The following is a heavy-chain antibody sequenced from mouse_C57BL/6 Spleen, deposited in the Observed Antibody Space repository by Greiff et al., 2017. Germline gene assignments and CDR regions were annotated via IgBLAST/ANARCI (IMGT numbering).Heavy chain of an antibody. CDR3: VGGTDDYFSY. Sequence: VQLQQPGAELVRPGSSVKLSCKASGYTFTSYWMHWVKQRPIQGLEWIGNIDPADSETHYTQKFKDKATLTVDKSTSTAYMQLSSLTSEDSAVYICVGGTDDYFSYWGQGTTLTVSS. CDR2: IDPADSET. V-gene: IGHV1-52*01. CDR1: GYTFTSYW. J-gene: IGHJ2*01. D-gene: IGHD2-3*01.